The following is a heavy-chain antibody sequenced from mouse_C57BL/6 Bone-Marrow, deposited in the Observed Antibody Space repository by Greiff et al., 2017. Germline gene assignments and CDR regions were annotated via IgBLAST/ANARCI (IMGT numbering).Heavy chain of an antibody. CDR3: ASKKTMYYFNY. CDR2: INPNNGGT. V-gene: IGHV1-26*01. Sequence: VQLQHSGSELVKPGASVKISCKASGYTFTYYYMYWVKQSHGKSLEWIGGINPNNGGTSYNQKFKGKATLTVDKSSSTAYMELRSLTSEDTAVYYNASKKTMYYFNYWGKSKTLTVSS. D-gene: IGHD1-1*02. J-gene: IGHJ2*01. CDR1: GYTFTYYY.